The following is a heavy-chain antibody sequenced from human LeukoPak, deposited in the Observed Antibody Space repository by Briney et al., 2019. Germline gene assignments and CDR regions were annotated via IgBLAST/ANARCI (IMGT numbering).Heavy chain of an antibody. CDR2: IRSDGSNK. D-gene: IGHD3-10*01. J-gene: IGHJ4*02. V-gene: IGHV3-30*02. CDR1: GFTFSDYD. CDR3: AKTTYGSGSPFDY. Sequence: GGSLRLSCAASGFTFSDYDMHWVRQAPGKGLEWVAFIRSDGSNKDHADSVKGRFSISRDNSKNTLYLQVNSLRPADTAVYYCAKTTYGSGSPFDYWGQGTLVTVSS.